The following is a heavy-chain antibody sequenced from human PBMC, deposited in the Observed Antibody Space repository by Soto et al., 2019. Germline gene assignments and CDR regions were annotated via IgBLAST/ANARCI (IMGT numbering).Heavy chain of an antibody. CDR3: ASNFGAPAAVGPWFAP. V-gene: IGHV3-74*01. CDR1: GFTFSSYW. D-gene: IGHD2-2*01. CDR2: INSDGSST. J-gene: IGHJ5*02. Sequence: GGSLRLSCAASGFTFSSYWMHWVRQAPGKGLVWVSRINSDGSSTSYADSVKGRFTISRDNAKNTLYLQMNSLRAEDTAVYYCASNFGAPAAVGPWFAPWGQGTLVTVSS.